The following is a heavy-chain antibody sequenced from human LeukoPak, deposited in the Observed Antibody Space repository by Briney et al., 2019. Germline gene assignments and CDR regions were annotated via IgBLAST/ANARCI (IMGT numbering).Heavy chain of an antibody. Sequence: GDSLKISCKGSRCSFTSYWIGWVRQMPGKGLEWMGIIYPGDSDTRYSPSFQGQVTISADKSISTAYLQWSSLKASDTAMYYCARSSGGVIVSIDYWGQGTLVTVSS. J-gene: IGHJ4*02. CDR3: ARSSGGVIVSIDY. V-gene: IGHV5-51*01. CDR2: IYPGDSDT. D-gene: IGHD3-16*02. CDR1: RCSFTSYW.